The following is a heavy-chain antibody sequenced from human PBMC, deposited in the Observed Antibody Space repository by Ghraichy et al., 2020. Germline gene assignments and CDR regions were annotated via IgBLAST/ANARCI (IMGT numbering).Heavy chain of an antibody. D-gene: IGHD2-21*01. J-gene: IGHJ4*02. Sequence: GGSLRLSCAASGFTFSDCSMNWVRQSPGKGLEWVSYISSSSSTIYYADSVKGRFTISRDNAKNSLYLQMNSLRDDDTAVYYCVKDVGRLFRNLDSWGQGTLVTVSS. V-gene: IGHV3-48*02. CDR2: ISSSSSTI. CDR1: GFTFSDCS. CDR3: VKDVGRLFRNLDS.